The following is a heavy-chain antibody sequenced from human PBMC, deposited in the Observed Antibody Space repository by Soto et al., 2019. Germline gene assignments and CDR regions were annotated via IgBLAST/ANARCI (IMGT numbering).Heavy chain of an antibody. Sequence: SETLSLTCGVSGYPISSGFFWGWIRQPPGKGLEWVGSSHHSGSTYYNPSLKSRVTISLDTSKNQLSLELNSVTAADTAVYYCARGLYCSGGSCNPWGNWFDPWGQGTLVTVSS. D-gene: IGHD2-15*01. CDR3: ARGLYCSGGSCNPWGNWFDP. J-gene: IGHJ5*02. CDR1: GYPISSGFF. CDR2: SHHSGST. V-gene: IGHV4-38-2*01.